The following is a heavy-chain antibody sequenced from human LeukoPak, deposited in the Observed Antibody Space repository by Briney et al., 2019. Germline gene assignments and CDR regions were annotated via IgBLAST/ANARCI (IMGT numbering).Heavy chain of an antibody. V-gene: IGHV4-34*01. CDR2: INHSGST. CDR3: ARHYDSSLSH. J-gene: IGHJ4*02. CDR1: GGSFRGYN. Sequence: SETLSLTCAVYGGSFRGYNWSWIRQPPGKGLEWIGEINHSGSTNYNPSLKSRVTISVDTSKNQFSLKLSSVTAADTAVYYCARHYDSSLSHWGQGTLVTVSS. D-gene: IGHD3-22*01.